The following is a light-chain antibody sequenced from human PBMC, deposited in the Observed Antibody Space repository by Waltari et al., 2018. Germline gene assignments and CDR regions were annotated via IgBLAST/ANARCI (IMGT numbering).Light chain of an antibody. V-gene: IGLV2-23*01. J-gene: IGLJ3*02. CDR2: EGS. CDR3: CSYAGSSTL. CDR1: SSDVGSDNL. Sequence: QSALTQPASVSGSPGQSITISCTGTSSDVGSDNLFSWYQQHPGKAPKLMIYEGSKRPSWVSNRFSGSKSGNTASLTISGLQAEDEADYYCCSYAGSSTLFGGGTKLTVL.